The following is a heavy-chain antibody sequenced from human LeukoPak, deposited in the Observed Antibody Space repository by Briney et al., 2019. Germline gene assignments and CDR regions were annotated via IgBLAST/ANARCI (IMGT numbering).Heavy chain of an antibody. CDR1: GYTFTSYG. CDR3: ARNIGYYYYYYMDV. Sequence: VASVKVSCKASGYTFTSYGISWVRQAPGQGLEWMGWISAYNGNTNYAQKLQGRVTMTTDTSTSTAYMELRSLRSDDTAVYYCARNIGYYYYYYMDVWGKGTTVTISS. J-gene: IGHJ6*03. V-gene: IGHV1-18*01. D-gene: IGHD2/OR15-2a*01. CDR2: ISAYNGNT.